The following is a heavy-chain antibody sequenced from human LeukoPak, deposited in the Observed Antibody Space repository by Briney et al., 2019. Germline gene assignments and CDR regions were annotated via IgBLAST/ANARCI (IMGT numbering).Heavy chain of an antibody. CDR3: ARGIAPLGVKGSVWFDP. D-gene: IGHD2-21*01. J-gene: IGHJ5*02. CDR2: IYYSGST. CDR1: GGSISSGGYY. Sequence: SETLSLTCTVSGGSISSGGYYWNWLRQHPGKGREWIAYIYYSGSTYYNPSLKSRVTISVDTSKNQFSLKLSSVTAADTAVYYCARGIAPLGVKGSVWFDPWGQGTLVTVSS. V-gene: IGHV4-31*03.